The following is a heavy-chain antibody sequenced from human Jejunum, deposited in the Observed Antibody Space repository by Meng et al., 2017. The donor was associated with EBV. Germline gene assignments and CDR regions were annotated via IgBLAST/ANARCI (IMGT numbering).Heavy chain of an antibody. CDR1: GYTLNSYA. Sequence: QVQVVKSGSAVKQPGASVKVSCRPSGYTLNSYAIHWVRQAPGQGPDWMGWIDPNTGNPTYDQGFTGRFVFSLDTSVSTAYLQINSLRADDTAVYYCARDSPLDGYSLLDYWGQGTLVTVSS. D-gene: IGHD5-24*01. V-gene: IGHV7-4-1*02. J-gene: IGHJ4*02. CDR3: ARDSPLDGYSLLDY. CDR2: IDPNTGNP.